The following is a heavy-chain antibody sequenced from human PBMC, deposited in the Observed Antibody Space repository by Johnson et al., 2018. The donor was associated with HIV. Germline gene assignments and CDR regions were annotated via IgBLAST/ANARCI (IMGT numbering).Heavy chain of an antibody. CDR3: AKDTGGNSWSDAFDI. Sequence: QVQLVESGGGVVQPERSLRLSCAASGFTFSSYALHWVRQAPGKGLEWVAVISYDGSNKYYADSVKGRFTISRDNSKNTLYLQMNSLRAEDTAVYYCAKDTGGNSWSDAFDIWGQGTMDTVSS. J-gene: IGHJ3*02. D-gene: IGHD4-23*01. V-gene: IGHV3-30*04. CDR1: GFTFSSYA. CDR2: ISYDGSNK.